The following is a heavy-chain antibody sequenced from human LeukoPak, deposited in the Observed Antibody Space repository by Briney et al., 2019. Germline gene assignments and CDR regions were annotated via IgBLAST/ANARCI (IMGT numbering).Heavy chain of an antibody. CDR2: ISSSSSYI. V-gene: IGHV3-21*01. J-gene: IGHJ6*03. D-gene: IGHD3-10*01. CDR1: GFTFSSYN. Sequence: PGGSLRLSCAASGFTFSSYNMNWVRQAPGKGLEWVSSISSSSSYIYYADSVKGRFTISRDNAKNSLYLQMNSLRAEDTAVYYCPRTVNYYYYMDVWGQGTLLTVSS. CDR3: PRTVNYYYYMDV.